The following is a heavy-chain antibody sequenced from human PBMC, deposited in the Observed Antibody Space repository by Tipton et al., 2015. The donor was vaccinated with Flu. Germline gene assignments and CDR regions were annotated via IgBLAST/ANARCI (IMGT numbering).Heavy chain of an antibody. Sequence: SLRLSCAASGFTFDDYGMSWVRQAPGKGLEWVSAISGSGGSTYYADSVKGRFTISRDNSKNTLYLQMNSLRAEDTAVYYCAKAVYGDYGTFDYWGRGTLVTVSS. V-gene: IGHV3-23*01. J-gene: IGHJ4*02. D-gene: IGHD4-17*01. CDR2: ISGSGGST. CDR3: AKAVYGDYGTFDY. CDR1: GFTFDDYG.